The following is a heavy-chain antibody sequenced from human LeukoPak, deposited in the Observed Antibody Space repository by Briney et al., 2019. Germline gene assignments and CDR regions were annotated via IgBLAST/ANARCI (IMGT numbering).Heavy chain of an antibody. J-gene: IGHJ4*02. CDR2: ISYDGSDK. V-gene: IGHV3-30*03. CDR3: ARGPTRANSTDY. D-gene: IGHD2/OR15-2a*01. CDR1: GFTFSSYG. Sequence: GGSLRLSCAASGFTFSSYGIHWVRQAPGKGLEWVALISYDGSDKYYADSVKGRFTISRDNSKNTLYLQMNSLRAEDTAVYYCARGPTRANSTDYWGQGALVTVSS.